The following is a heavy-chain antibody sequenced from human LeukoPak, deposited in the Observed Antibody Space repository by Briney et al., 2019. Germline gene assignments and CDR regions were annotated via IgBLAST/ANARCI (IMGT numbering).Heavy chain of an antibody. CDR1: GGTFSSYA. CDR3: ASGYSYGATFDY. D-gene: IGHD5-18*01. V-gene: IGHV1-69*01. J-gene: IGHJ4*02. Sequence: SVKVSCKASGGTFSSYAISWVRQAPGQGLEWMGGIIPIFGTANYAQKFQGRVTITADESTSTAYMELSSLRSEDTAVYYCASGYSYGATFDYWGQGTLVTVAS. CDR2: IIPIFGTA.